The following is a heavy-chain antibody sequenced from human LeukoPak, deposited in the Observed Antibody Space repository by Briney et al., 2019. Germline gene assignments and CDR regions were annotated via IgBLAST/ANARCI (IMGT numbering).Heavy chain of an antibody. V-gene: IGHV1-18*01. CDR2: ISAYNGNT. CDR1: GYTFTSYG. CDR3: ARDEYCSGGSCYVPWFDP. D-gene: IGHD2-15*01. J-gene: IGHJ5*02. Sequence: ASVKVSCKASGYTFTSYGISWVRQAPGQGLEWMGWISAYNGNTNYAQKLQGRVTMTTDTSTSTAYMELRSLRSDDTAVYYCARDEYCSGGSCYVPWFDPWGQGTLVTVLS.